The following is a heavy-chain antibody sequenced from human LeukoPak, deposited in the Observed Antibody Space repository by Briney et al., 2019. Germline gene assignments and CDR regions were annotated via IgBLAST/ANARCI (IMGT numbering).Heavy chain of an antibody. CDR2: IYHSGST. CDR3: ARFEDIVVVVAANDAFDI. J-gene: IGHJ3*02. V-gene: IGHV4-4*02. Sequence: SETLSLTCAVSGGSISSSNWWSWVRQPPGKGLEWIGEIYHSGSTNYNPSLKSRVTISVDKSKNQFSLKLSSVTAADTAVYYCARFEDIVVVVAANDAFDIWGQGTMVTVSS. D-gene: IGHD2-15*01. CDR1: GGSISSSNW.